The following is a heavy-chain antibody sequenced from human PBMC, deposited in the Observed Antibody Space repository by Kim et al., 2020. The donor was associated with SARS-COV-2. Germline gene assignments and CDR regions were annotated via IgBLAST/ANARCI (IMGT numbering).Heavy chain of an antibody. Sequence: GGSLRLSCAASGFTFDDYAMHWVRQAPGKGLEWVSGISWNSGSIGYADSVKGRFTISRDNAKNSLYLQMNSLRAEDTALYYCAKDTGVAVAGLFDYWGQGTLVTVSS. CDR1: GFTFDDYA. D-gene: IGHD6-19*01. V-gene: IGHV3-9*01. CDR3: AKDTGVAVAGLFDY. CDR2: ISWNSGSI. J-gene: IGHJ4*02.